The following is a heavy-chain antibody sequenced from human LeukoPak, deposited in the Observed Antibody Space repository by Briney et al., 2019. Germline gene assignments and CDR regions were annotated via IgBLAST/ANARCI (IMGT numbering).Heavy chain of an antibody. J-gene: IGHJ5*02. CDR3: ARANSGNDGGLWFDP. CDR2: IYHSGST. Sequence: PSETLSLTCADSGGSISSGGYSWSWIRQPPGKGLEWIGYIYHSGSTYYNPSLKSRVTMSVDRSRNQFSLKLSSVTAADTAVYYCARANSGNDGGLWFDPWGQGTLVTVSS. V-gene: IGHV4-30-2*01. D-gene: IGHD5-12*01. CDR1: GGSISSGGYS.